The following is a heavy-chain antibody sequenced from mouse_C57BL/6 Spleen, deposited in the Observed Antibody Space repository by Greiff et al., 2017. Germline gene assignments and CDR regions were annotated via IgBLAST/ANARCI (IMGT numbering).Heavy chain of an antibody. V-gene: IGHV6-3*01. CDR2: IRLKSDNYAT. J-gene: IGHJ3*01. CDR3: TGSSPYDYDGGFAY. D-gene: IGHD2-4*01. Sequence: EVMLVESGGGLVQPGGSMKLSCVASGFTFSNYWMNWVRQSPEKGLEWVAQIRLKSDNYATHYAESVKGRFTISRDDSKSSVYLQMNNLRAEDTGIYYCTGSSPYDYDGGFAYWGQGTLVTVSA. CDR1: GFTFSNYW.